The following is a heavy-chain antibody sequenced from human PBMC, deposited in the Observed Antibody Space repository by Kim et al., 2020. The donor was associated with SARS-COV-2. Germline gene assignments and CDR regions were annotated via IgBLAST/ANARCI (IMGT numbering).Heavy chain of an antibody. V-gene: IGHV3-30-3*01. CDR3: ARDPGDY. Sequence: GGSLRLSCAASGFTFSSYAMHWVRQAPGKGLEWVAVISYDGSNKYYADSVKGRFTISRDNSKNTLYLQMNSLRAEDTAVYYCARDPGDYWGQETLVTVSS. J-gene: IGHJ4*02. CDR2: ISYDGSNK. CDR1: GFTFSSYA.